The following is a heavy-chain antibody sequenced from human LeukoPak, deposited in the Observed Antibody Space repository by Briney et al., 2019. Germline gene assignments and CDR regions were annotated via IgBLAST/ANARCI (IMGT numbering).Heavy chain of an antibody. CDR3: ARHDAVYYYDGNGYFVDF. J-gene: IGHJ4*02. CDR1: GDTISRSSYH. V-gene: IGHV4-39*01. D-gene: IGHD3-22*01. CDR2: IYYSGNT. Sequence: SETLPPTCSVSGDTISRSSYHWGWIRPPPGKGPEGIGGIYYSGNTYYSPSLKSRVTVSVDTTKNLFSLKMTSVTAADTAVYYCARHDAVYYYDGNGYFVDFWGQGTLVTVSS.